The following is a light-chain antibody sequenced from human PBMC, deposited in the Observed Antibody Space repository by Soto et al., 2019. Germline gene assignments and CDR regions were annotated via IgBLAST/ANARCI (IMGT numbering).Light chain of an antibody. CDR3: SSYTTTTSLVV. V-gene: IGLV2-14*03. J-gene: IGLJ2*01. CDR1: SSDVGGYNF. Sequence: QSALTQPASVSGSPGQSITISCSGTSSDVGGYNFVSWYQVHPGKAPRLSLYDVSSRPSGVSYRFSGSKSANTASLNISRLQAGDEADYYCSSYTTTTSLVVFGGGTQLTVL. CDR2: DVS.